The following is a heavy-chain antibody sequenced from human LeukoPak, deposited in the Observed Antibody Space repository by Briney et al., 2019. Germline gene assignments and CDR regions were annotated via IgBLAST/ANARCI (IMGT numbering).Heavy chain of an antibody. Sequence: GASVKVSCKASGYTFTGYYMHWVRQAPGQGLERMGWINPNSGGTNYAQKFQGRVTMTRDTSISTAYMELSRLRSDDTAVYYCARGGPGIAVAGFDYWGQGTLVTVSS. CDR1: GYTFTGYY. D-gene: IGHD6-19*01. J-gene: IGHJ4*02. V-gene: IGHV1-2*02. CDR3: ARGGPGIAVAGFDY. CDR2: INPNSGGT.